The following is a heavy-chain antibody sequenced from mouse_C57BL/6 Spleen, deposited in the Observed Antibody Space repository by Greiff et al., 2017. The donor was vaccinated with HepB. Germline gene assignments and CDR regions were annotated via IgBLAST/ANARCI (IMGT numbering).Heavy chain of an antibody. CDR3: ARYGSSYEAWFTY. D-gene: IGHD1-1*01. J-gene: IGHJ3*01. Sequence: VKLQQPGAELVKPGASVKMSCKASGYTFTSYWITWVKQRPGQGLEWIGDIYPGSGSTNYNEKFKSKATLTVDTSSSTAYMQLSSLTSDDSAVYYCARYGSSYEAWFTYWGQGTLVTVSA. V-gene: IGHV1-55*01. CDR1: GYTFTSYW. CDR2: IYPGSGST.